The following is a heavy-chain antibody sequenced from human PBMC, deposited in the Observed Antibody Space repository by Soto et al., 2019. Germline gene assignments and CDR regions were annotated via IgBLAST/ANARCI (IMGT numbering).Heavy chain of an antibody. CDR2: IRSGSSDP. V-gene: IGHV3-21*01. J-gene: IGHJ4*02. CDR1: GFTFSRVS. CDR3: ARVAY. Sequence: GGSLSLSCEASGFTFSRVSMNWVRQVPGKGLEWVASIRSGSSDPWDAGSVEGRFISSSENGRNSVFSQMNTLRPEDTYMYYCARVAYSGPGTQVTVSS.